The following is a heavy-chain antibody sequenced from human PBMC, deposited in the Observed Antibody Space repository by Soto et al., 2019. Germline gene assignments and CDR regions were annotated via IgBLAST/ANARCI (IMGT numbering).Heavy chain of an antibody. V-gene: IGHV4-34*12. CDR3: ARGTREGWYFDL. CDR2: IIHSGSA. J-gene: IGHJ2*01. CDR1: SGSFSGYY. Sequence: QVQLQQWGAGLLKPSETLSLTCAVYSGSFSGYYWSWIRQPPGKGLEWIGEIIHSGSANYNPSLTSRVSLSVDTPKNQFSRKLSSVTVADTAVYYCARGTREGWYFDLWGRGTLVTVSS.